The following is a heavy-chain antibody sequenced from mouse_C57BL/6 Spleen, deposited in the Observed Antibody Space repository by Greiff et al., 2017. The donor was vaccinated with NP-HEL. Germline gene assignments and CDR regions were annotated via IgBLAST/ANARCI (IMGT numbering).Heavy chain of an antibody. J-gene: IGHJ4*01. CDR2: IDPETGGT. CDR3: TSSRRYYAMDY. V-gene: IGHV1-15*01. Sequence: QVQLQQSGAELVRPGASVTLSCKASGYTFTDYEMHWVKQTPVHGLEWIGAIDPETGGTAYNQKFKGKATLTADKSSRTAYLELRSLTSEDSAVYYCTSSRRYYAMDYWGQGTSVTVSS. CDR1: GYTFTDYE.